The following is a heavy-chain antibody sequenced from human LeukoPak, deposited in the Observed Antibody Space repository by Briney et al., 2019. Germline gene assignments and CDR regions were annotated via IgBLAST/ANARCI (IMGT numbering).Heavy chain of an antibody. D-gene: IGHD2-15*01. CDR2: ISYDGSNK. J-gene: IGHJ4*02. CDR1: GFTFSSYG. Sequence: GGSLRLSCAASGFTFSSYGMHWVRQAPGKGLEWVAVISYDGSNKYYADSVKGRFTISRDNSKNTQYLQMNSLRAEDTAVYYCAKDLGYCSGGSCYVFDYWGQGTLVTVSS. V-gene: IGHV3-30*18. CDR3: AKDLGYCSGGSCYVFDY.